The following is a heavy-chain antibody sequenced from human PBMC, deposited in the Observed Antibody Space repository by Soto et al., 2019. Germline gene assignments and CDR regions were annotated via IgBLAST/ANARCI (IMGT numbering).Heavy chain of an antibody. CDR2: INRDGSRT. Sequence: EVQLVESGGNVLQPGGSLRLSCAAPGFISSSYWMHWVRQAPGKGLVWVSRINRDGSRTDYAESVKGRFAVSRDNAKNTVLLQMNSLRADDTAVYYCARGVNGYYNVDYWGQGTLVTVSS. CDR3: ARGVNGYYNVDY. D-gene: IGHD1-1*01. CDR1: GFISSSYW. V-gene: IGHV3-74*01. J-gene: IGHJ4*02.